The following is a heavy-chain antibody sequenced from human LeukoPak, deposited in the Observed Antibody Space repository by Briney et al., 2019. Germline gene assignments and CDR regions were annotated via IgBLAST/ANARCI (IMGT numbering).Heavy chain of an antibody. Sequence: ASVKVSCKASGYTFTSYAMNWVRQAPGQGLEWMGWINPNTGNPTYAQGFTGRFVFSLDTSVSTAYLQISSLKAEDTAVYYCARVSPWFLENYYMDVWGKGTTVTVSS. CDR1: GYTFTSYA. CDR2: INPNTGNP. D-gene: IGHD3-9*01. CDR3: ARVSPWFLENYYMDV. J-gene: IGHJ6*03. V-gene: IGHV7-4-1*02.